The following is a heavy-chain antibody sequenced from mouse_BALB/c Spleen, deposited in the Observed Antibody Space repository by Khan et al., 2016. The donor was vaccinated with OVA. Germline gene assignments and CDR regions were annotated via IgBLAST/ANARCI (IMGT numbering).Heavy chain of an antibody. CDR3: ANHGSSAAWFTY. D-gene: IGHD1-1*01. J-gene: IGHJ3*01. V-gene: IGHV1-7*01. CDR2: INPSTDYT. CDR1: GYTFTSYW. Sequence: VQLQQSGAELAKPGASVKMSCKASGYTFTSYWMHWVKQRPGQGLEWIGYINPSTDYTEYNEKFKDKAKLTADKSSSTAYIQLSSLTAEDSAVYYCANHGSSAAWFTYWGQGTLVAVSA.